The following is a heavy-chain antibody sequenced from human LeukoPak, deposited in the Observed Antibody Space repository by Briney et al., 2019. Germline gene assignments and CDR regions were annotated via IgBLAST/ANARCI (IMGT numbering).Heavy chain of an antibody. Sequence: ALVKVSCKASGGTFSSYAISWVRQAPGQGLEWMGGIIPIFGTANYAQKFQGRVTITADESTSTAYMELSSLRSEDTAVYYCAREVRRWELLYWGQGTLVTVSS. D-gene: IGHD1-26*01. CDR1: GGTFSSYA. CDR2: IIPIFGTA. CDR3: AREVRRWELLY. V-gene: IGHV1-69*01. J-gene: IGHJ4*02.